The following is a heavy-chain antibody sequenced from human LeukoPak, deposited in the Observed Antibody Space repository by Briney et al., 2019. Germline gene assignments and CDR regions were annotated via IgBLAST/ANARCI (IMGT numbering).Heavy chain of an antibody. J-gene: IGHJ4*02. D-gene: IGHD1-1*01. CDR3: ARLRMEPDY. Sequence: SETLSLTCTVSGGSISSSSYYWGWIRQPPGKGLEWIGSIYYSGSTYYNPSLKSRVTISVDTSKNQFSLKLSSVTAADTAVYYCARLRMEPDYWGQGTLVTVSS. CDR2: IYYSGST. CDR1: GGSISSSSYY. V-gene: IGHV4-39*01.